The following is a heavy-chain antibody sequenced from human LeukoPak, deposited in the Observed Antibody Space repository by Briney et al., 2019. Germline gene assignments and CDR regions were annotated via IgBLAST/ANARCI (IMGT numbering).Heavy chain of an antibody. V-gene: IGHV4-30-4*01. CDR1: GGSISSGDYY. J-gene: IGHJ4*02. Sequence: PSETLSLTCTVSGGSISSGDYYWSWIRQPPGKGLEWIGYIYYSGSTYYNPSLKSRVTISVDTSKNQFSLQLSSVTAADTAVYYCARVFYYDSSGTLGGFDYWGQGTLVTVSS. D-gene: IGHD3-22*01. CDR2: IYYSGST. CDR3: ARVFYYDSSGTLGGFDY.